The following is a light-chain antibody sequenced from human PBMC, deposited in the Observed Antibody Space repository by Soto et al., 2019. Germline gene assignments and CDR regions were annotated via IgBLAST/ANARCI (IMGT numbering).Light chain of an antibody. CDR2: EVS. CDR3: MQRTHLPPT. Sequence: DVVMTQTPISLSVAPGQPASISCKSSQSLLHITGETFLFWYLQNPGQSPQLLIYEVSTRVSGVPYSFSGSGSGTYFTLEISRVETDDVDIYYCMQRTHLPPTFGQWTRL. J-gene: IGKJ5*01. CDR1: QSLLHITGETF. V-gene: IGKV2-29*03.